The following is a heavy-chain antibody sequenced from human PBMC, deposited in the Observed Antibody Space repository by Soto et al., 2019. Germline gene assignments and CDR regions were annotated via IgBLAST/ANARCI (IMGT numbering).Heavy chain of an antibody. CDR3: ASLGNVLLWLGDLLFDHVFDI. D-gene: IGHD3-10*01. Sequence: GGSLRLSCAASGFTFSSYAMSWVRQAPGKGLEWVSAISGSGGSTYYADSVKGRFTISRDNAKNTLYLQMNSLRAEDTAVYYCASLGNVLLWLGDLLFDHVFDIGGKGKMVTVPS. J-gene: IGHJ3*02. CDR1: GFTFSSYA. V-gene: IGHV3-23*01. CDR2: ISGSGGST.